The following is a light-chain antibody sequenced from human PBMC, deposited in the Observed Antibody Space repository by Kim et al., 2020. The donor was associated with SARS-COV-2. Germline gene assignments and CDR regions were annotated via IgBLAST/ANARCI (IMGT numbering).Light chain of an antibody. V-gene: IGKV3-11*01. CDR3: QQRSNLPPAT. Sequence: SPGDSATPSCRASQNINKYLAWYQQKPAQAPRLLIYETSNRATGIPARFSGSGSGTDFTLTISSLEPEDFAVYFCQQRSNLPPATFGQGTRLEIK. CDR2: ETS. J-gene: IGKJ5*01. CDR1: QNINKY.